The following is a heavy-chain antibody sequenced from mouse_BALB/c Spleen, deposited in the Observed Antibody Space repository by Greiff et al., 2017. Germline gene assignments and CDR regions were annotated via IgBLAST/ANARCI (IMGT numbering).Heavy chain of an antibody. CDR3: TREDPFAY. Sequence: EVKLVESGGGLVKPGGSLKLSCAASGFTFSSYTMSWVRQTPEKRLEWVATISSGGSYTYYPDSVKGRFTISRDNAKNTLYLQMSSLKSEDTAMYYCTREDPFAYWGQGTLVTVSA. CDR1: GFTFSSYT. J-gene: IGHJ3*01. V-gene: IGHV5-6-4*01. CDR2: ISSGGSYT.